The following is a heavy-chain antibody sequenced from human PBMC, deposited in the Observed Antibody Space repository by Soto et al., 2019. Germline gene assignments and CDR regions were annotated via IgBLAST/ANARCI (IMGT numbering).Heavy chain of an antibody. J-gene: IGHJ6*02. CDR1: GFTFGDYA. D-gene: IGHD2-15*01. V-gene: IGHV3-49*04. CDR2: IRSKAYGGTT. CDR3: TRDSKLGYCSGGSCYRTLYYYYYGMDV. Sequence: EVQLVESGGGLVHPGRSLRLSCTASGFTFGDYAMSWVRQAPGKGLEWVGFIRSKAYGGTTEYAASVKGRFTISRDDSKSIAYLQMNSLKTEDTAVYYCTRDSKLGYCSGGSCYRTLYYYYYGMDVWGQGTTVTVSS.